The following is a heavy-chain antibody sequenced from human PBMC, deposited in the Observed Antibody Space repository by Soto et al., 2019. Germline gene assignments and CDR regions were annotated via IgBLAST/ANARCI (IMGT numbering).Heavy chain of an antibody. Sequence: ASVKVSCKASGYTFNNYDIHWVRQAPGHGLEWMGWMNPNSGNTGYAQNFRGRVTMTQNTAIGTAYMELSSLRSDDTATYYCTRAYGAETFDFWGQGARVTVSS. CDR2: MNPNSGNT. CDR1: GYTFNNYD. J-gene: IGHJ5*01. CDR3: TRAYGAETFDF. D-gene: IGHD3-10*01. V-gene: IGHV1-8*02.